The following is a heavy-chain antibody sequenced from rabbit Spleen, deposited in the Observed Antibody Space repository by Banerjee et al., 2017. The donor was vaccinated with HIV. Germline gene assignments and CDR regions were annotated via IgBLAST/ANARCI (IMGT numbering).Heavy chain of an antibody. J-gene: IGHJ6*01. CDR1: GFSFSYSDY. Sequence: QSLEESGGDLVKPGASLTLTCTASGFSFSYSDYMCWVRQAPGKGLEWIACIAGSSSGFTYSATWAKGRFTCSKTSSTTVTLQMTSLTVADTATYFCARDTATSFSSYGMDLWGQGTLVTVS. CDR2: IAGSSSGFT. D-gene: IGHD1-1*01. V-gene: IGHV1S40*01. CDR3: ARDTATSFSSYGMDL.